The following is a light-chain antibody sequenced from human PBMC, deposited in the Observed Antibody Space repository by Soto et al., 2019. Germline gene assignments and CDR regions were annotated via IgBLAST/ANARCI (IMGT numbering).Light chain of an antibody. CDR1: QSLLHSNGYNY. CDR3: MQALQTPT. Sequence: DIVMTQSPLSLPVTPGEPASISCRSSQSLLHSNGYNYLDWYLQKPEQSPQLQIYLGSNRASGVPDRVSGSGSGTDFTLKISRVEAEDVGVYYCMQALQTPTFGQGTRLEIK. J-gene: IGKJ5*01. V-gene: IGKV2-28*01. CDR2: LGS.